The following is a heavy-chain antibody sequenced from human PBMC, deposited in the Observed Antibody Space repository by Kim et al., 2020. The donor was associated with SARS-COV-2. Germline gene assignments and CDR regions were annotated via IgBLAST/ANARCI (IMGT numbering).Heavy chain of an antibody. J-gene: IGHJ4*02. CDR2: INGPGSLI. D-gene: IGHD2-2*01. Sequence: GGSLRLSCAASGFTFSSSEMNWVRQAPAKGLEWVSYINGPGSLIYYADSVKGRFSISRDNAKNSLYLQMNSLRAEDTAVYYCATTRGPVTGSADSGHSFDCWGQGTLVTVSS. V-gene: IGHV3-48*03. CDR3: ATTRGPVTGSADSGHSFDC. CDR1: GFTFSSSE.